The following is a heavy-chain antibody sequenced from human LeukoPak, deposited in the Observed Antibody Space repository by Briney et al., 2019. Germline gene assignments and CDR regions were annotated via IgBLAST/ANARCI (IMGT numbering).Heavy chain of an antibody. V-gene: IGHV4-59*11. J-gene: IGHJ6*03. D-gene: IGHD6-13*01. CDR2: IYYSGST. CDR3: ARDVVAAAGTSMAGDYYYYYMDV. CDR1: GGSISSHY. Sequence: PETLSLTCTVSGGSISSHYWSWIRQPPGKGLEWIGYIYYSGSTNYNPSLKSRVTMSVDTSKNQFSLKLSSVTAADTAVYYCARDVVAAAGTSMAGDYYYYYMDVWGKGTTVTVSS.